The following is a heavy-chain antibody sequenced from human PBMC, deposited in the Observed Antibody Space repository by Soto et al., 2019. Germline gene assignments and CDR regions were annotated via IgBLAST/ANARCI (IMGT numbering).Heavy chain of an antibody. CDR3: ARIGGSGSYPYYYYYMDV. D-gene: IGHD3-10*01. CDR2: INHSGST. J-gene: IGHJ6*03. Sequence: SETLSLTCAVYGGSFSGYYWSWIRQPPGKGLEWIGEINHSGSTNYNPSLKSRVTISVDTSKNQFSLKLSSVTAADTAVYYCARIGGSGSYPYYYYYMDVWGKGTTVTVSS. V-gene: IGHV4-34*01. CDR1: GGSFSGYY.